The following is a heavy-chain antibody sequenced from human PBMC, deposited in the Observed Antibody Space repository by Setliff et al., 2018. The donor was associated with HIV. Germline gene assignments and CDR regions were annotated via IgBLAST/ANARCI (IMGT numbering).Heavy chain of an antibody. CDR2: IDSSSTYI. CDR3: GRGXXXTYTIDF. J-gene: IGHJ4*02. CDR1: GFTFTDYS. V-gene: IGHV3-21*01. D-gene: IGHD4-4*01. Sequence: PGGSLRLSCAASGFTFTDYSMNWVRQAPGKGLEWVSSIDSSSTYIYYADSVNGRVTISRDNAKNSLYLQMNSLRAEDTAVYYCGRGXXXTYTIDFWGQGTLVTVSS.